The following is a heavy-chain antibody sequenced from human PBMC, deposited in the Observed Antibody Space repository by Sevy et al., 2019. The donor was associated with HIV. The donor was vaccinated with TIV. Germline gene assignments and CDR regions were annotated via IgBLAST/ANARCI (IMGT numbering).Heavy chain of an antibody. CDR2: IYTSGST. CDR3: ARDKGANYYDSSGYHNWFDP. D-gene: IGHD3-22*01. CDR1: GGSISSYY. J-gene: IGHJ5*02. V-gene: IGHV4-4*07. Sequence: SETLSLTCTVSGGSISSYYWSWIRQPAGKGLEWIGRIYTSGSTNYNPSLKSRVTMSVDTSKNRFSRKLSSVTAADTAVYYCARDKGANYYDSSGYHNWFDPWGQGTLVTVSS.